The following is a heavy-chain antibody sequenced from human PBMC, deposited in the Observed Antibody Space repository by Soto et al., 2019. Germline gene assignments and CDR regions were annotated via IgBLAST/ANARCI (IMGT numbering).Heavy chain of an antibody. D-gene: IGHD6-13*01. V-gene: IGHV1-69*01. Sequence: QVQMVQSGAEVKKPGSSVTVSCKASGGTFSSYAISWVRQAPGQGLEWMGGIIPIFGTANYAQKFQGRVTITADESTSTAYMELSSLRSEDTAVYYCAAPTGYSSSWYPTHYYYYGMDVWGQGTTVTVSS. J-gene: IGHJ6*02. CDR1: GGTFSSYA. CDR2: IIPIFGTA. CDR3: AAPTGYSSSWYPTHYYYYGMDV.